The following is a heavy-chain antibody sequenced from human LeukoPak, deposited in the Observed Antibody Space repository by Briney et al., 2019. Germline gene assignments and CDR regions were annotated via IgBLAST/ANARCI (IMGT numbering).Heavy chain of an antibody. CDR3: ARHEYDILTGYSYFDY. V-gene: IGHV4-39*01. CDR2: IYYSGST. CDR1: GGSISSSSYY. D-gene: IGHD3-9*01. Sequence: SETLSLTCTVSGGSISSSSYYWGWIRQPPGKGLEWIGSIYYSGSTYYNPSLKSRVTISVDTSKNQFSLKLSSVTAADTAVYYCARHEYDILTGYSYFDYWGQGTLVTVSS. J-gene: IGHJ4*02.